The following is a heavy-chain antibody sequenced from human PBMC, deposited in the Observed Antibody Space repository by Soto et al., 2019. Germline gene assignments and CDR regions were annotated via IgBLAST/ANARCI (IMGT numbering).Heavy chain of an antibody. CDR2: INHSGST. V-gene: IGHV4-34*01. Sequence: PSETLSLTCGVEGGSFSGYYWSWIRQPPGKGLEWIGEINHSGSTNYNPSLKSRVTISVDTSKNQFSLKLSSVTAADTAVYYCQVAATRYYYYYYMDVWGKGTTVTVSS. D-gene: IGHD2-15*01. CDR3: QVAATRYYYYYYMDV. CDR1: GGSFSGYY. J-gene: IGHJ6*03.